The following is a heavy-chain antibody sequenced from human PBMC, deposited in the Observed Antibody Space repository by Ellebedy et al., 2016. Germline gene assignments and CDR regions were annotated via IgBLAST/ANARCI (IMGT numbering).Heavy chain of an antibody. CDR1: GFTFSSHA. Sequence: GGSLRLSCAASGFTFSSHAMHWVRQAPGKGPEWVAVIWSDGTKKYYTDSVRGRFTISRDTSKNTLYMQMDSLRAEDTAVYYCTRGGAVAGGFDYWGQGTLVTVSS. CDR2: IWSDGTKK. CDR3: TRGGAVAGGFDY. D-gene: IGHD6-19*01. J-gene: IGHJ4*02. V-gene: IGHV3-33*01.